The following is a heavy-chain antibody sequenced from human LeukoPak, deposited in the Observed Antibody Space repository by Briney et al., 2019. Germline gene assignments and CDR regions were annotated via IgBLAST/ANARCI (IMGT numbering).Heavy chain of an antibody. V-gene: IGHV1-69*01. CDR1: GGTFSSYA. CDR3: ARDHKVRGVSQIDY. J-gene: IGHJ4*02. D-gene: IGHD3-10*01. Sequence: SVKVSCKASGGTFSSYAISWVRQAPGQGLEWMGGIIPIFGTANYAQKFQGRVTITADESTSTAYMELSSLRSEDTAVYYCARDHKVRGVSQIDYWGQGTLVTVSS. CDR2: IIPIFGTA.